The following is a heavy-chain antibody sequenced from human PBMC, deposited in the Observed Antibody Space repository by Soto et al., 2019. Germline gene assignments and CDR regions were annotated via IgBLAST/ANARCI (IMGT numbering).Heavy chain of an antibody. V-gene: IGHV3-20*04. J-gene: IGHJ6*02. CDR3: ARHYYYDSSGYHYYYYYGMDV. Sequence: GGSLRLSCAASGFTFDDYGMSWVRQAPGKGLEWVSGINWNGGSTGYADSVKGRFTISRDNAKNSLYLQMNSLRAEDTALYYCARHYYYDSSGYHYYYYYGMDVWGQGTTVTVSS. CDR1: GFTFDDYG. CDR2: INWNGGST. D-gene: IGHD3-22*01.